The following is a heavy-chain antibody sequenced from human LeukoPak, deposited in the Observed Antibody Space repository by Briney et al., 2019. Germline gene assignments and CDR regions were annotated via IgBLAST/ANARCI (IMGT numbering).Heavy chain of an antibody. CDR1: GFTFSSYA. Sequence: PGGSLRLSCAASGFTFSSYAMHWVRQALGKGLEYVSAISSNGGSTYYANSVKGRFTISRDNSKSTLYLQMGSLRAEDMAVYYCARAGCTGYYIWSCIGAFDIWGQGTMVTVSS. V-gene: IGHV3-64*01. D-gene: IGHD3/OR15-3a*01. CDR2: ISSNGGST. J-gene: IGHJ3*02. CDR3: ARAGCTGYYIWSCIGAFDI.